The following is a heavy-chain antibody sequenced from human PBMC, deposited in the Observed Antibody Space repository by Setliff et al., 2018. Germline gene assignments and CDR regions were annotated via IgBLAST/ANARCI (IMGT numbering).Heavy chain of an antibody. J-gene: IGHJ1*01. V-gene: IGHV4-59*01. CDR1: GVSISSYY. D-gene: IGHD3-10*01. CDR3: ARVDFTMLQGVLGQ. CDR2: IQKSGST. Sequence: PSETLSLTCNVSGVSISSYYWSWIRQPPGKGLESIGYIQKSGSTNYNPSLMSRVSISVDTSKNQFSLKLRSVTAADTAVYYCARVDFTMLQGVLGQWGQGTLVTVSS.